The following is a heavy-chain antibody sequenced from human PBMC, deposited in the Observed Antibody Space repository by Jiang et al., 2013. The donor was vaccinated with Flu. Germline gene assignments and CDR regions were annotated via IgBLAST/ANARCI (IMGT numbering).Heavy chain of an antibody. Sequence: TLSLTCTVSGDSISNYYWSWIRQSPEKGLEWIGYIHHSGSTNYNPSLKSRVTISVDTSKNQFSLKLSSVTAADTAVYYCASGRIGYFDPDAFDIWGQGTMVTVSS. CDR3: ASGRIGYFDPDAFDI. J-gene: IGHJ3*02. V-gene: IGHV4-59*12. D-gene: IGHD3-9*01. CDR1: GDSISNYY. CDR2: IHHSGST.